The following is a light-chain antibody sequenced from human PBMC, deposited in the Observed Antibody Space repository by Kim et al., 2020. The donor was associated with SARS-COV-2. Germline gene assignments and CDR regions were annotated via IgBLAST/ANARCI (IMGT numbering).Light chain of an antibody. CDR2: EDH. V-gene: IGLV6-57*01. J-gene: IGLJ3*02. CDR3: QSYDDNIWV. Sequence: GKPVIISCTRSSGSIVSDFVQWFQQRPGSSPTTVIYEDHKRPSGVPDRFSGSVDSSSNSASLTISGLRAEDEADYYCQSYDDNIWVFGGGTKLTVL. CDR1: SGSIVSDF.